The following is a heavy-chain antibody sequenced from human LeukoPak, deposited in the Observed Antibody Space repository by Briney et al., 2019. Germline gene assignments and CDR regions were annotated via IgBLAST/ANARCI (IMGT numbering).Heavy chain of an antibody. CDR2: IYYSGST. CDR3: ARPRNDYGRNAVLGAFDI. J-gene: IGHJ3*02. CDR1: GGSISSSSYY. Sequence: SETLSLTCSVSGGSISSSSYYWSWIRQPPGKGLEWIGYIYYSGSTNYNPSLKSRVTISVDTSKNQFSLKLSSVTAADTAVYYCARPRNDYGRNAVLGAFDIWGQGTMVTVSS. D-gene: IGHD4-17*01. V-gene: IGHV4-61*05.